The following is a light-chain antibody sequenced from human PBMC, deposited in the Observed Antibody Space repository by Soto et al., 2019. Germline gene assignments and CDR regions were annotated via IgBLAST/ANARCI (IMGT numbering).Light chain of an antibody. CDR2: GAS. Sequence: EIVVTQSPGTLSLSPGERATLSCRASQSVPGSSLAWYQQRPGQAPRLLIYGASNRVTGIPDRFSGSGSGTDFTLTISRLEPEDFAVYNCQQYGGSPGTFGQGTKVEIK. J-gene: IGKJ1*01. V-gene: IGKV3-20*01. CDR3: QQYGGSPGT. CDR1: QSVPGSS.